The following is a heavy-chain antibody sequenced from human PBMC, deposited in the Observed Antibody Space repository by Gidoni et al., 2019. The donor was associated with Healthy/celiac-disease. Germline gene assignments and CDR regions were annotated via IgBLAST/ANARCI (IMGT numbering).Heavy chain of an antibody. J-gene: IGHJ4*02. D-gene: IGHD6-13*01. Sequence: QVQLVESGGGVVQPGRSLRLSCASSGFTFSSYGTHWVRQAPGKGLGWVAVICYDGSNKYYADSGKDRFTISRENSKNTLYLQMNSLRAEDTAVYYCARARTSYSSSCPRCGYFDYWGQGTLVTVSS. V-gene: IGHV3-33*01. CDR1: GFTFSSYG. CDR3: ARARTSYSSSCPRCGYFDY. CDR2: ICYDGSNK.